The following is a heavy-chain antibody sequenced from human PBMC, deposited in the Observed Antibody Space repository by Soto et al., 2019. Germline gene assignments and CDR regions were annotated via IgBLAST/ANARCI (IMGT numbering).Heavy chain of an antibody. CDR3: ARVANVVPAAMYYYYMDV. D-gene: IGHD2-2*01. CDR2: ISAYNGNT. CDR1: GYTFTSYG. Sequence: ASVKVSCKASGYTFTSYGISWVRQAPGQGLEWMGWISAYNGNTNYAQRLRGRVTMTTDTSTSTAYMELRSLRSDDTAVYYCARVANVVPAAMYYYYMDVWGKGTTVTVSS. J-gene: IGHJ6*03. V-gene: IGHV1-18*01.